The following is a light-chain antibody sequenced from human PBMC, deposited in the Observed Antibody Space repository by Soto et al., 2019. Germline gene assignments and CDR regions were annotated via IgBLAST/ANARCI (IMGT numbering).Light chain of an antibody. V-gene: IGKV3-15*01. J-gene: IGKJ4*01. CDR1: QSVSSN. CDR3: QQYNNSPLT. CDR2: GAS. Sequence: EIVMTQSPATLSVSPGERATLSCRASQSVSSNLAWYQQKPGQAPRLLIYGASTRATGIPARFSGSGSGTDFTLTISSLESEDFAVYYCQQYNNSPLTFGGGTKVEIK.